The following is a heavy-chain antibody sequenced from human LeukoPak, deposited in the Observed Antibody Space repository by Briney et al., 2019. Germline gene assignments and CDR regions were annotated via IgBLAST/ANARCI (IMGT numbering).Heavy chain of an antibody. CDR1: GGSFSTYD. J-gene: IGHJ4*02. CDR3: ASVVFGFSRGWLRGVPNYFDY. CDR2: ISYSGNT. D-gene: IGHD6-19*01. Sequence: SETLSLTCAVYGGSFSTYDWTWIRQPPGKGLEGIGQISYSGNTHYNPSLKSRVTISVDTSKNQFSLKLSSVTAADTAVYFCASVVFGFSRGWLRGVPNYFDYWGQGTLVTVSS. V-gene: IGHV4-34*01.